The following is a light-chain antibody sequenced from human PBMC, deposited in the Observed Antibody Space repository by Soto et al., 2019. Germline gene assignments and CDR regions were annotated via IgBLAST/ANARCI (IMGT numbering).Light chain of an antibody. CDR2: AAS. CDR3: QQSFSTPLT. V-gene: IGKV1-39*01. Sequence: IQMTQSPSSLSASVGDRVTITCRASQSISNYLNWYQQKPGKAPNLLIYAASSLQSGVPSRFSGSGSGTDFTLTISNLQPEDFATYYCQQSFSTPLTFGGGTKVDIK. J-gene: IGKJ4*01. CDR1: QSISNY.